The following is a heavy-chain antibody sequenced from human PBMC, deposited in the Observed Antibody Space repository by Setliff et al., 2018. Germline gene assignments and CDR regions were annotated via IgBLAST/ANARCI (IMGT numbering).Heavy chain of an antibody. J-gene: IGHJ6*02. V-gene: IGHV1-69*10. CDR2: IIPILGIV. CDR1: GGTFSSYA. Sequence: GASVKVSCKASGGTFSSYAISWVRQAPGQGLEWMGGIIPILGIVDYAQKLQGRVTITADKSTSTAYMELSSLRSDDTAVYYCATLPLITMVRGVIPEGAPHMDVWGQGTTVTV. CDR3: ATLPLITMVRGVIPEGAPHMDV. D-gene: IGHD3-10*01.